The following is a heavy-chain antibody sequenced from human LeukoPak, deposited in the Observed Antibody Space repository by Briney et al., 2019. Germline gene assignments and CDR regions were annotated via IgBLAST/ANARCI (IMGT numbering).Heavy chain of an antibody. J-gene: IGHJ4*02. CDR1: GYTFTGYY. Sequence: ASVKVSCKASGYTFTGYYMHWMRQAPGQGLEWMGGINPNSGGTNHAQKFQGRVTMTRDTSISTAYMELTRLRSDDPAVYYCARAIGWFGGDYWGQGTLVTVSS. CDR3: ARAIGWFGGDY. V-gene: IGHV1-2*02. CDR2: INPNSGGT. D-gene: IGHD3-10*01.